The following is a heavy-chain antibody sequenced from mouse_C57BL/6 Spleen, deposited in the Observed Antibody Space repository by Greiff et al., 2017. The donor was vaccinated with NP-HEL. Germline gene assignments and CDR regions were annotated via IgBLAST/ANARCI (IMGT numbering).Heavy chain of an antibody. Sequence: QVHVKQPGAELVKPGASVKLSCKASGYTFTSYWMHWVKQRPGQGLEWIGMIHPNSGSTNYNEKFKSKATLTVDKSSSTAYMQLSSLTSEDSAVYYCARDSNYVRFAYWGQGTLVTVSA. J-gene: IGHJ3*01. V-gene: IGHV1-64*01. CDR1: GYTFTSYW. D-gene: IGHD2-5*01. CDR2: IHPNSGST. CDR3: ARDSNYVRFAY.